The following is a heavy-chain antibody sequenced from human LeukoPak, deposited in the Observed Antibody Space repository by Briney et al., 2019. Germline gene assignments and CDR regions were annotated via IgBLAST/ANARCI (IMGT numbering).Heavy chain of an antibody. CDR1: GGAFSSYA. J-gene: IGHJ6*03. CDR2: IIPIFGTA. D-gene: IGHD3-10*01. V-gene: IGHV1-69*05. CDR3: ARGLSGGSGSYYYYYYMDV. Sequence: SVKVSCKASGGAFSSYAISWVRQAPGQGLEWMGGIIPIFGTANYAQKFQGRVTMTTDTSTSTAYMELRSLRSDDTAVYYCARGLSGGSGSYYYYYYMDVWGKGTTVTVSS.